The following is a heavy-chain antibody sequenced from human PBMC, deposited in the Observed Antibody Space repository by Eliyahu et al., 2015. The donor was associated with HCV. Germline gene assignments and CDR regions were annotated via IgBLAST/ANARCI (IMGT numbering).Heavy chain of an antibody. CDR1: GXTFSSXA. V-gene: IGHV1-69*06. D-gene: IGHD2-2*01. Sequence: QVQLVQSGAEVKKPXSSVKVSCKASGXTFSSXAIRWVRQAPGQGLEWXGGIIPIFGTANYAQKFQGRVTITADKSTSTAYMELSSLRSEDTAVYYCAKYSFVVVPAAPGIEYYYGMDVWGQGTTVTVSS. CDR3: AKYSFVVVPAAPGIEYYYGMDV. J-gene: IGHJ6*02. CDR2: IIPIFGTA.